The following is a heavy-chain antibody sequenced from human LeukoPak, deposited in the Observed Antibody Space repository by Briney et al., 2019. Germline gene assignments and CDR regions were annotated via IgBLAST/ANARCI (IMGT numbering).Heavy chain of an antibody. CDR1: GFTFSSYA. Sequence: PGGSLRLSCAASGFTFSSYAMSWVRQAPGKGLEWVSAISGSGGSTYYADSVKGRFTISRDNSKNTLYLQMNSLRAEDTAVYYCAKVGCSGGSCYEDYYYYYMDVWGKGTTVTVSS. CDR2: ISGSGGST. D-gene: IGHD2-15*01. CDR3: AKVGCSGGSCYEDYYYYYMDV. V-gene: IGHV3-23*01. J-gene: IGHJ6*03.